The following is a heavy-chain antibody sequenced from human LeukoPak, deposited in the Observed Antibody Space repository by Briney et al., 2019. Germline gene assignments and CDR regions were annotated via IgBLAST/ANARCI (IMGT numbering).Heavy chain of an antibody. CDR3: ARSVYYYDSSGYYGVWFDP. D-gene: IGHD3-22*01. J-gene: IGHJ5*02. CDR1: GYTFTSYG. Sequence: AAVKVSCKASGYTFTSYGISWVRQAPGQGLEWMGWISTYNGNTNSAQKLQGRLTMTTDTSTTTAYMELRSLRSDDTAVYYCARSVYYYDSSGYYGVWFDPWGQGTLVTVSS. CDR2: ISTYNGNT. V-gene: IGHV1-18*01.